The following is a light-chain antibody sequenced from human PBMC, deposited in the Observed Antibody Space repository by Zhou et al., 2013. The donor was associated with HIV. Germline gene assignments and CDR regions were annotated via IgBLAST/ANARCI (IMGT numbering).Light chain of an antibody. CDR1: QSISNA. Sequence: DIQMTQSPSSLSASVGDRVTITCRASQSISNALAWFQQKPGKVPKRLIYATYILQSGVPSRFSGSGSGTEFTLTISSLQPEDFATYYCQQSYGSLLTFGQGTRLDI. CDR3: QQSYGSLLT. CDR2: ATY. J-gene: IGKJ5*01. V-gene: IGKV1-17*01.